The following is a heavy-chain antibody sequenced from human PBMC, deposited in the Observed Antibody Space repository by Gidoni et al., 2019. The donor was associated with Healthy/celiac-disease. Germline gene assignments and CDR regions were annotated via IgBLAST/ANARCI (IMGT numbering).Heavy chain of an antibody. D-gene: IGHD6-6*01. V-gene: IGHV4-31*03. CDR1: GCSISSGGYY. Sequence: QVQLQESGPGLVKPSQTLSLTCTVSGCSISSGGYYWSWIRQHPGKGLEWIEYIYYSGSTYYNPSLKSRVTISVDTSKNQFSLKLSSVTAANTAVYYCARDIAARSWFDPWGQGTLVTVSS. CDR2: IYYSGST. CDR3: ARDIAARSWFDP. J-gene: IGHJ5*02.